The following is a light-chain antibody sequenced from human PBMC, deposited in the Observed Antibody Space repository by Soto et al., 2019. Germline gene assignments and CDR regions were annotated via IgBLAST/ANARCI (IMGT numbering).Light chain of an antibody. V-gene: IGKV1-12*02. CDR3: QQANMFPFT. CDR2: AAS. J-gene: IGKJ4*01. Sequence: DIHMTRSPSAISASVGHIFTITCRASQGISSYLAWYQQKPGKAPKLLIYAASSLQSGVPSRFSGSRSGPIFTLTITNLQPEDSATYYCQQANMFPFTFGGGTQVDIK. CDR1: QGISSY.